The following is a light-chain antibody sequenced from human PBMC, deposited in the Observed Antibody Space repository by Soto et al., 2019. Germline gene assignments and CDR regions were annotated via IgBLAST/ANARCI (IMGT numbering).Light chain of an antibody. CDR1: SSNIGTNT. J-gene: IGLJ2*01. CDR3: AAWDDSLSGLV. Sequence: QPVLTQPPSASGTPGQRVTVSCSGSSSNIGTNTVNWYQQLPGTAPKLLIYSNNQRPSGIPDRFSGSKSGTSASLAISGLQSEDEADYYCAAWDDSLSGLVFGGGTKVTVL. V-gene: IGLV1-44*01. CDR2: SNN.